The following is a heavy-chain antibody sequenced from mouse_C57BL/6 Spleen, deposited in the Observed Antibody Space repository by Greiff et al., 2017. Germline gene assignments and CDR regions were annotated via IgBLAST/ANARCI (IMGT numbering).Heavy chain of an antibody. V-gene: IGHV5-4*03. CDR3: ERPYGSSPYWYFDV. D-gene: IGHD1-1*01. Sequence: EVKLVESGGGLVKPGGSLKLSCAASGFTFSSYAMSWVRQTPEKRLEWVATISDGGSYTYYPDNVKGRFTISRYNAKNNLYLQMSHLKSEDTAMYYCERPYGSSPYWYFDVWGTGTTVTVSS. J-gene: IGHJ1*03. CDR2: ISDGGSYT. CDR1: GFTFSSYA.